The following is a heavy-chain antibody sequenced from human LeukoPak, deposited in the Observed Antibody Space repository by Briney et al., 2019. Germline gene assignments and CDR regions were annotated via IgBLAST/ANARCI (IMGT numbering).Heavy chain of an antibody. V-gene: IGHV3-33*01. Sequence: GGSLRLSCAASGFTFSSYGMHWVRQAPGKGLEWVAVIWYDGSNKYYADSVKGRFTISRDNPKNTLYLQMNSLRAEDTAVYYCARASSGSYIDYWGQGTLVTVSS. CDR1: GFTFSSYG. J-gene: IGHJ4*02. CDR3: ARASSGSYIDY. CDR2: IWYDGSNK. D-gene: IGHD1-26*01.